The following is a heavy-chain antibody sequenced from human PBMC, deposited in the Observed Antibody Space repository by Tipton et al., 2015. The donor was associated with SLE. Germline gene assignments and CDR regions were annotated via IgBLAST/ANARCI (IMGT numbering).Heavy chain of an antibody. Sequence: QLVQSGGGVVQPGGSLRLSCVASGFTFSSYDMHWVRQVTGKGLEWVSAIGTAGNTNYPGSVKGRFTISRENGKNSLYLEMNSLRAGDTAVYYCAREPRGEDYMDVWGKGTTVTVSS. V-gene: IGHV3-13*01. CDR1: GFTFSSYD. CDR3: AREPRGEDYMDV. CDR2: IGTAGNT. J-gene: IGHJ6*03. D-gene: IGHD3-10*01.